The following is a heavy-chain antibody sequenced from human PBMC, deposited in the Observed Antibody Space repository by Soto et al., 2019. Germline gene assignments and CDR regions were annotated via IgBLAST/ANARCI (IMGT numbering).Heavy chain of an antibody. V-gene: IGHV3-48*01. CDR2: ISSSSSTI. CDR3: ARANYYGSPGYFDY. CDR1: GFTFSSYS. D-gene: IGHD3-10*01. J-gene: IGHJ4*02. Sequence: EVQLVESGGGLVQPGGSLRLSCAASGFTFSSYSMNWVRQAPGKGLEWVSYISSSSSTIYYADSVKGRFTISRDNAKNSLYLQMNSLRAEDTAVYYCARANYYGSPGYFDYWGQGTLVNVSS.